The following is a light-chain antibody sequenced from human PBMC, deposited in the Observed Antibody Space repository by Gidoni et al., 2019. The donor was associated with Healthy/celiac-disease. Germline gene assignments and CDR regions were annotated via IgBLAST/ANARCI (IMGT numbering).Light chain of an antibody. CDR1: SSAVGSYNL. CDR3: CSYAGSSTPVV. CDR2: EVS. J-gene: IGLJ2*01. Sequence: QSALTQPASVSGSPGQSITISCTGTSSAVGSYNLVSWYQQHPIKAPKLMIFEVSKRPSGVSNRFSGSQSGNTASLTISGLQAEDEADYYCCSYAGSSTPVVFGGGTKLTVL. V-gene: IGLV2-23*02.